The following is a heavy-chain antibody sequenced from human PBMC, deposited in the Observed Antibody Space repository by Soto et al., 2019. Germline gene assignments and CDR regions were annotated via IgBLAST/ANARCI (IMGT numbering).Heavy chain of an antibody. Sequence: SVKVSCKASGGTFSSYAISWVRQAPGQGLEWMGGIIPIFGTANYAQKFQGRVTITADESTSTAYMELSSLRSEDTAVYYCGRDSGSYMNYYYYGMDVWGQGTTVTVSS. CDR2: IIPIFGTA. V-gene: IGHV1-69*13. CDR1: GGTFSSYA. CDR3: GRDSGSYMNYYYYGMDV. D-gene: IGHD1-26*01. J-gene: IGHJ6*02.